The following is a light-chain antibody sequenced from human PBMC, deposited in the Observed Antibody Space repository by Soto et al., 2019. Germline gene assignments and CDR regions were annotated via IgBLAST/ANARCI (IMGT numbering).Light chain of an antibody. Sequence: EIVLTQSPGTLSLSPGERATLSCRASQSVSSSYLAWYQQKPGQAPRLLIYGASSRATGIPDRFSGSGSGTDFTLTITSLEPEDLAVYYCQQYGSSPPYTCGQGTMLEIK. CDR1: QSVSSSY. J-gene: IGKJ2*01. V-gene: IGKV3-20*01. CDR2: GAS. CDR3: QQYGSSPPYT.